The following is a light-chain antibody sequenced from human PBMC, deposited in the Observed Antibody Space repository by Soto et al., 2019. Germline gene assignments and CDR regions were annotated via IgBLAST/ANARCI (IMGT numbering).Light chain of an antibody. CDR1: SSNIGAGYD. V-gene: IGLV1-40*01. CDR2: GNS. CDR3: QSYDSSRSGV. Sequence: QSVLTQPPSVSGAPGQRVTISCTGSSSNIGAGYDVHWYQQLPGTAPKLLIYGNSNRPSGVPDRFSGSKSGTSASLAITGLQAEEEADYYCQSYDSSRSGVFGGGTKLPVL. J-gene: IGLJ3*02.